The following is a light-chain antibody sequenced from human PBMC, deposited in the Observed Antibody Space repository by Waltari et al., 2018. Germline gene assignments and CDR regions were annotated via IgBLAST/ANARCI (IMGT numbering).Light chain of an antibody. J-gene: IGLJ3*02. V-gene: IGLV2-11*01. CDR2: DVT. CDR1: SSDIGGYNY. Sequence: QSALTQPRSVSRSPGQSVTISCPGTSSDIGGYNYVSWYQQHPGKAPKLIIYDVTKRPSGVPDRFSASKSGNTASLTIAGLQADDEADYYCYSYADTFTWVFGGGTKLTVL. CDR3: YSYADTFTWV.